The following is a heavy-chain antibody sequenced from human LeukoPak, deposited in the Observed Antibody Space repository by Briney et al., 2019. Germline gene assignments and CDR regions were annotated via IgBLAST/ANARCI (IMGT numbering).Heavy chain of an antibody. Sequence: ASVKVSCKASGYTFTGYYMHWVRQAPGQGLEWMGWINPNSGGTNYAQKFQGRVTMTRDTSISTAYMELSRLRSDDTAVYYCARDRQLDSSGWYEFDYWGQGTLVTVSS. CDR1: GYTFTGYY. D-gene: IGHD6-19*01. J-gene: IGHJ4*02. CDR3: ARDRQLDSSGWYEFDY. V-gene: IGHV1-2*02. CDR2: INPNSGGT.